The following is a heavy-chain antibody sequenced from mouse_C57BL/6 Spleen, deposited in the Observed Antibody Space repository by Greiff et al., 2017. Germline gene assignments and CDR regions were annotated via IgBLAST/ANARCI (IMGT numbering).Heavy chain of an antibody. CDR2: IDPSDSET. CDR1: GYTFTSYW. CDR3: AREEVYYGSSYGY. Sequence: QVQLQQPGAELVRPGSSVKLSCKASGYTFTSYWMHWVKQRPIQGLEWIGNIDPSDSETHYNQKFKDKATLTVDKSSSTAYMQLSSLTSEDSAVYYCAREEVYYGSSYGYWGQGTTLTVSS. V-gene: IGHV1-52*01. D-gene: IGHD1-1*01. J-gene: IGHJ2*01.